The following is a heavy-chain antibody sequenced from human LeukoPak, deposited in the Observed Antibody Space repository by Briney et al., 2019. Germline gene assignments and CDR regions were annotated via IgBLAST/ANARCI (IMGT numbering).Heavy chain of an antibody. CDR2: VTGDSGSA. Sequence: GGSLRLSCAASGFTFNTNAMNWVRQAPGKGLEWVSAVTGDSGSAYYADSVKGRFTISRADSKNTLYLQMNGLRVEDTAVYHCAKDPNGDYVGGFDMRGPGTMVTASS. CDR1: GFTFNTNA. J-gene: IGHJ3*02. V-gene: IGHV3-23*01. CDR3: AKDPNGDYVGGFDM. D-gene: IGHD4-17*01.